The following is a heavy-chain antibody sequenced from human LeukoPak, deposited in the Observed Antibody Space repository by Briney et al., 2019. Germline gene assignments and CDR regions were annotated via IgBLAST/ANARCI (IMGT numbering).Heavy chain of an antibody. Sequence: PGGSLRLSCAASGFTFSSYSMNWVRQAPGKGLEWVSSISSSSSYIYYADSVKGRFTISRDNAKNSLYLQMNSLRAEDTAVYYCAGSYYYSYYSYYMDVWGKGTTVTISS. CDR1: GFTFSSYS. D-gene: IGHD3-10*01. CDR3: AGSYYYSYYSYYMDV. CDR2: ISSSSSYI. J-gene: IGHJ6*03. V-gene: IGHV3-21*04.